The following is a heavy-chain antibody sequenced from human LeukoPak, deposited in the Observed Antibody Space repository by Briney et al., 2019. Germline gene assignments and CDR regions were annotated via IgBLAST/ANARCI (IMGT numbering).Heavy chain of an antibody. V-gene: IGHV1-24*01. CDR2: FDPEDGET. D-gene: IGHD1-14*01. CDR3: ATGALTFDI. J-gene: IGHJ3*02. Sequence: GSSVKVSCKASGGTFSSYAISWVRQAPGQGLEWMGGFDPEDGETIYAQKFQGRVTMTEDTSTDTAYMELSSLRSEDTAVYYCATGALTFDIWGQGTMVTVSS. CDR1: GGTFSSYA.